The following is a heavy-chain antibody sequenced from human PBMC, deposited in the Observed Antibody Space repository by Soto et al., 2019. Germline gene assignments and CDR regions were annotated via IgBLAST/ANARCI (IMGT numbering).Heavy chain of an antibody. D-gene: IGHD6-19*01. Sequence: QVQLVESGGGVVQPGRSLRLSCAASGFTFSSYGIHWVRQAPGKGLEWVAVIWYDGSNKNYADPVKGRFTISRDNSRNPLFLQMSSLRVEDTAVYYCARGDTSGWGTYFYYFMDGWGKGTTVTVCS. CDR3: ARGDTSGWGTYFYYFMDG. V-gene: IGHV3-33*01. CDR1: GFTFSSYG. CDR2: IWYDGSNK. J-gene: IGHJ6*03.